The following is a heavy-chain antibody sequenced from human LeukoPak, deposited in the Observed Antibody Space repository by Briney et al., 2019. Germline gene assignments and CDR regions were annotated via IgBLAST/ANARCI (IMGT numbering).Heavy chain of an antibody. V-gene: IGHV3-49*04. D-gene: IGHD2-2*01. CDR2: IRSKAYGGTT. CDR3: TRHHCSSTSCYPFDY. J-gene: IGHJ4*02. Sequence: GGPLRLSCTASGFTFGDYAMSWVRQAPGKGLEWVGFIRSKAYGGTTEYAASVKGRFTISRDDSKSIAYLQMNSLKTEDTAVYYCTRHHCSSTSCYPFDYWGQGTLVTVSS. CDR1: GFTFGDYA.